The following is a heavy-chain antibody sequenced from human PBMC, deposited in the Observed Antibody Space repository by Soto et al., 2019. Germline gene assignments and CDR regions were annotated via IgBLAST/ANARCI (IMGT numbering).Heavy chain of an antibody. CDR1: GFTFSSYG. J-gene: IGHJ4*02. CDR3: ASARPVDY. V-gene: IGHV3-48*01. Sequence: EVQLVESGGGLVQPGGSLRLSCAASGFTFSSYGMNWVRQAPGRGLEWLSYISDSTSTIYYADSVKGRFTISRDNAKNSLSLQMNSLSAEDTAVYYCASARPVDYWGQGTLVTVSS. CDR2: ISDSTSTI.